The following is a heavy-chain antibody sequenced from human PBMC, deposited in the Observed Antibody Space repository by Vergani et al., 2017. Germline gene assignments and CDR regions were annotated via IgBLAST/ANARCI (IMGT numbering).Heavy chain of an antibody. CDR2: ISSSGSTI. J-gene: IGHJ4*02. Sequence: EVQLVESGGGLVQPGGSLRLSCAASGFTFSSYEMNWVRQAPGKGLEWVSYISSSGSTIYYADSVKGGFTISRDNAKNSLYLQMNSLRAEDTAVYYCARASRDYYGSVSYYNGDYWGQGTLVTVSS. CDR3: ARASRDYYGSVSYYNGDY. D-gene: IGHD3-10*01. V-gene: IGHV3-48*03. CDR1: GFTFSSYE.